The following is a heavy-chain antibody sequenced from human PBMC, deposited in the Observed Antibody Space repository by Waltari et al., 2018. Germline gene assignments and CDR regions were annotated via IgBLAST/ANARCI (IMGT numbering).Heavy chain of an antibody. CDR1: GYTFTDYY. J-gene: IGHJ4*02. Sequence: EVQLVQSGAEVKKPGATVKISCKVSGYTFTDYYMHWVQQAPGKGLGWMGLVDPEDGKTIYAEKSQGRATITAATSTDTAYMERSSVRSEDTAVYYWAGGGGWELPRYGYWGQGTLVTVSS. D-gene: IGHD1-26*01. CDR3: AGGGGWELPRYGY. V-gene: IGHV1-69-2*01. CDR2: VDPEDGKT.